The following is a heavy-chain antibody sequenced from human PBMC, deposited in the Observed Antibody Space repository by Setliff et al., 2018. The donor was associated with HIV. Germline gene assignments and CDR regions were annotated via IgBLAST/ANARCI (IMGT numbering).Heavy chain of an antibody. V-gene: IGHV4-28*03. D-gene: IGHD4-17*01. CDR1: GYSISSSNW. J-gene: IGHJ4*02. Sequence: SETLSLTCAVSGYSISSSNWWGWIRQPPGKGLEWIGYIYYSGSTYYNPSLKSRVTMSVDTSKNQFSLKLTSVTASDTAVYYCARAAAGNTGPFDLWGQGSPVTVSS. CDR2: IYYSGST. CDR3: ARAAAGNTGPFDL.